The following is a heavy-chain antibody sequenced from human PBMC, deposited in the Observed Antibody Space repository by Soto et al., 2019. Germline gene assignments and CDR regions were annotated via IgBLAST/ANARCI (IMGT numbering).Heavy chain of an antibody. D-gene: IGHD5-18*01. Sequence: QVQLVQSGAEVKKPGSSVRVSCKASGGTFGNHAISWVRQAPGQGLEWRGGIIPVLGVGDNAQNFQGRVTITADASTSTAYLELSSLRSEDTALYYCAREAGYTYGYVFDYWGQGTLVTVSS. CDR1: GGTFGNHA. J-gene: IGHJ4*02. V-gene: IGHV1-69*01. CDR2: IIPVLGVG. CDR3: AREAGYTYGYVFDY.